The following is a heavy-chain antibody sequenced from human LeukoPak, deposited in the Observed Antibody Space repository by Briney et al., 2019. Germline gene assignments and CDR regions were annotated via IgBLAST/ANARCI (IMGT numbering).Heavy chain of an antibody. J-gene: IGHJ4*02. Sequence: ASVKVSCKASGYTFTGYYMHWVRQAPGQGLEWMGRINPNSGGTSYAQKFQGRVTMTRDTSTSTVYMELSSLRSEDTAVYYCARSYYDSSGYTHWGQGTLVTVSS. V-gene: IGHV1-2*06. CDR3: ARSYYDSSGYTH. CDR2: INPNSGGT. CDR1: GYTFTGYY. D-gene: IGHD3-22*01.